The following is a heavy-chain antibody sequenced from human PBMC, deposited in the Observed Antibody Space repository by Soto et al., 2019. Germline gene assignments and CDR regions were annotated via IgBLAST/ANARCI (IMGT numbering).Heavy chain of an antibody. CDR1: GFSLSTSGVG. CDR2: IYWDDDK. D-gene: IGHD3-3*01. Sequence: QITLKESGPTLVKPTQTLTLTCTFSGFSLSTSGVGVGWIRQPPGKALEWLALIYWDDDKRYSPSLKSRLTITKDTSKNQVVLTMTNMDPVDTVTYYCAHTNYDFWSGYYTFSNWFDPRGQGTLVTVSS. CDR3: AHTNYDFWSGYYTFSNWFDP. J-gene: IGHJ5*02. V-gene: IGHV2-5*02.